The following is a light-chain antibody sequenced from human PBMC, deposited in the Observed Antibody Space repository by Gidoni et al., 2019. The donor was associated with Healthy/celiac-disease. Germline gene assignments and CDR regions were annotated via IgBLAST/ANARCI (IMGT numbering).Light chain of an antibody. V-gene: IGLV1-47*01. CDR2: RNN. Sequence: QSVLTQPPSASGTPGPRVTISCSGSSSNIGSNYVYWYQQLPGTAPKLLIYRNNQRPSGVPDRFSGSKSGTSASLAISGLRSEDEADYYCAAGDDSLSAVVFGGGTKLTVL. CDR1: SSNIGSNY. J-gene: IGLJ2*01. CDR3: AAGDDSLSAVV.